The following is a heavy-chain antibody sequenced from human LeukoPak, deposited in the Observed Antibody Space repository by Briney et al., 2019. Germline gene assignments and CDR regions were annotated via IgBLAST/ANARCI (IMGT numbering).Heavy chain of an antibody. J-gene: IGHJ6*03. CDR3: ARDLLGYNYYYMDD. Sequence: GGSLRLSCPPSGFTFSNYNMNWVRQAPGKGLEWVSSISSSSSYIYYADSVKGRFTISRHNAKNSLYLQMNSLRAEDTAVYYCARDLLGYNYYYMDDWGKGTTVIVSS. D-gene: IGHD3-16*02. CDR2: ISSSSSYI. CDR1: GFTFSNYN. V-gene: IGHV3-21*01.